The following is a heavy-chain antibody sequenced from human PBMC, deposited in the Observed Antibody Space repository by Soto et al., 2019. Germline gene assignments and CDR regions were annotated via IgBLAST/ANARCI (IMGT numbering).Heavy chain of an antibody. CDR1: GFTFSDSY. Sequence: GGSLRLSCAASGFTFSDSYMTWIRQGPGKGLEWLSYISGSGTTMYYADSVKGRFTISRDNAKHSLYLQISGLRVEDTAVYFCARGGGCGGSKWLNCLDPWGQGTLVTVSS. CDR3: ARGGGCGGSKWLNCLDP. D-gene: IGHD2-21*01. CDR2: ISGSGTTM. J-gene: IGHJ5*02. V-gene: IGHV3-11*01.